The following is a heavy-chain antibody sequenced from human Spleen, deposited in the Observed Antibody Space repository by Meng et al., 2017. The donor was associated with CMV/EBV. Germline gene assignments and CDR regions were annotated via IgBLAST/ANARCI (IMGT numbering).Heavy chain of an antibody. CDR1: GGSISSSSYY. Sequence: SETLSLTCTVSGGSISSSSYYWGWIRQPPGKGLEWIGSIYYSGSTYYNPSLKSRVTMSVDTSKKQFSLKLSSVTAADTAVYYCARDGGRSSLPNIVVGGDGAFDIWGQGTMVTVSS. CDR3: ARDGGRSSLPNIVVGGDGAFDI. J-gene: IGHJ3*02. D-gene: IGHD2-2*01. CDR2: IYYSGST. V-gene: IGHV4-39*07.